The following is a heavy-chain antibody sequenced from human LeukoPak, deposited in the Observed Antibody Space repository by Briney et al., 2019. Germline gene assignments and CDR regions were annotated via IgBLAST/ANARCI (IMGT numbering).Heavy chain of an antibody. D-gene: IGHD1-7*01. V-gene: IGHV4-4*08. CDR3: ATLTGTTGYFDY. Sequence: SETLSLTCTVSGDSINNFAWSWIRQSPGKGLEWIGCIFKDGNTNYNPSLKSRVTISVDTSKNQFSLKLSSVTAADTAVYYCATLTGTTGYFDYWGQGTLVTVSS. CDR2: IFKDGNT. CDR1: GDSINNFA. J-gene: IGHJ4*02.